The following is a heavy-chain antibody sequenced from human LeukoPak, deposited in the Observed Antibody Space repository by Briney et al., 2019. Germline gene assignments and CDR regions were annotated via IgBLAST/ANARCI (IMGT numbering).Heavy chain of an antibody. J-gene: IGHJ4*02. CDR1: GFTFDDYA. CDR3: AKDRRGYSYGLFDY. Sequence: GGSLRLPCAASGFTFDDYAMHWVRQAPGKGLEWVSGISWNSGSIGYADSVKGRFTISRDNAKNSLYLQMNSLRAEDTALYYCAKDRRGYSYGLFDYWGQGTLVTVSS. CDR2: ISWNSGSI. V-gene: IGHV3-9*01. D-gene: IGHD5-18*01.